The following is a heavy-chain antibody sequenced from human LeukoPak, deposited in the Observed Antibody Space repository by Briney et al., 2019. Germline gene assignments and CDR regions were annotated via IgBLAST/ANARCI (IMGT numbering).Heavy chain of an antibody. Sequence: ASVKVSCKASGYTFTGYYMHWVRRAPGQGLEWMGWNNPNSGGTNCAQKFQGRVTMTRDTSISTAYMELSRLRSDDTAVYYCARVGYCSSTSCYDDAFDIWGQGTMVTVSS. V-gene: IGHV1-2*02. CDR2: NNPNSGGT. CDR3: ARVGYCSSTSCYDDAFDI. CDR1: GYTFTGYY. J-gene: IGHJ3*02. D-gene: IGHD2-2*01.